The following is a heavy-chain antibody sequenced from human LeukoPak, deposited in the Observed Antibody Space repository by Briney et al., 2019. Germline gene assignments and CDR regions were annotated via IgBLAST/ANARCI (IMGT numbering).Heavy chain of an antibody. D-gene: IGHD6-6*01. V-gene: IGHV1-69*05. CDR3: ARVGIAARSFDY. Sequence: ASVKVSCKASGGTFSSYAISWVRQAPGQGLEWMGGIIPIFGTANYAQKFQGRVTITTDESTSTAYMELSSLRSEDTAVYYCARVGIAARSFDYWGQGTLVTVSS. J-gene: IGHJ4*02. CDR1: GGTFSSYA. CDR2: IIPIFGTA.